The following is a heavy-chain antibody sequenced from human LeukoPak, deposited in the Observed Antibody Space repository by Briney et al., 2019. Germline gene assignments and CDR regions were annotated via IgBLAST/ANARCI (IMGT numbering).Heavy chain of an antibody. CDR3: AGISYSGTWPVGY. D-gene: IGHD6-25*01. V-gene: IGHV3-23*01. CDR1: GFTFSSYA. CDR2: ISAGGDTT. J-gene: IGHJ4*02. Sequence: GGSLRLSCAASGFTFSSYAMSWVRQAPGKGLEWVSAISAGGDTTYTADSVRGRFTISRDNSKNTLYLQTNTLTAEDTAVYYCAGISYSGTWPVGYWGQGTLVTVTA.